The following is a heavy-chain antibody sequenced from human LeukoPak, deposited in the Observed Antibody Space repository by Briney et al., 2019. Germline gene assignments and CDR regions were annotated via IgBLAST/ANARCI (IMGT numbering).Heavy chain of an antibody. V-gene: IGHV3-30*02. CDR3: AKVIVGALNAFDI. CDR2: IRYDGSNE. D-gene: IGHD1-26*01. J-gene: IGHJ3*02. Sequence: GGSLRLSCAASGFAFSSYGMHWVRQAPGKGLDWVAFIRYDGSNEYYADSVKGRFTISRDNSKNTLYLYMNSLRAEDTAVYYCAKVIVGALNAFDIWGQGTMVTVSS. CDR1: GFAFSSYG.